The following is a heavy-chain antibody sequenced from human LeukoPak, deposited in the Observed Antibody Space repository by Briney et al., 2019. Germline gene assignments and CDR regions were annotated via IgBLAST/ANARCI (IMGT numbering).Heavy chain of an antibody. CDR3: ASCQAGGSCYSGDLDY. J-gene: IGHJ4*02. CDR2: INHSGST. D-gene: IGHD2-15*01. CDR1: GGSFSGYY. V-gene: IGHV4-34*01. Sequence: SETLSLTCAVYGGSFSGYYWSWIRQPPGKGPEWIGEINHSGSTNYNPSLKSRVTISVDTSKNQFSLKLSSVTAADTAVYYCASCQAGGSCYSGDLDYWGQGTLVTVSS.